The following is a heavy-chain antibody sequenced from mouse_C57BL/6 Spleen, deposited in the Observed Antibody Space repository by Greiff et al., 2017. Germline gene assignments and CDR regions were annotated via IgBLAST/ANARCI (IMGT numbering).Heavy chain of an antibody. CDR1: GYAFSSYW. D-gene: IGHD1-1*01. J-gene: IGHJ3*01. Sequence: VQGVESGAELVKPGASVKISCKASGYAFSSYWMNWVKQRPGKGLEWIGQIYPGDGDTNYNGKFKGKATLTADKSSSTAYMQLSSLTSEDSAVYFCARGDYGSPLWFAYWGQGTLVTVSA. CDR2: IYPGDGDT. V-gene: IGHV1-80*01. CDR3: ARGDYGSPLWFAY.